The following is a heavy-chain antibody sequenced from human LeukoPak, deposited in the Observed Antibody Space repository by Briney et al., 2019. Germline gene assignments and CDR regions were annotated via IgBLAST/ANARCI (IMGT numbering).Heavy chain of an antibody. V-gene: IGHV3-74*01. J-gene: IGHJ4*02. CDR2: INSDGSSR. CDR3: TPSTYYDFWSGQ. CDR1: GFTFSSYW. Sequence: GGSLRLSCAASGFTFSSYWMHWVRQAPGKGLVWVSRINSDGSSRSYADSVKGRFTISRDNAKNTLYLQMNSLRAEDTAVYYCTPSTYYDFWSGQWGQGTLVTVSS. D-gene: IGHD3-3*01.